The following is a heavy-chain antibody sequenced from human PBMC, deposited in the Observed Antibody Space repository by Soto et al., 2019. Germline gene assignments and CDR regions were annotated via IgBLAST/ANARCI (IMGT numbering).Heavy chain of an antibody. CDR1: GGSISSSNW. D-gene: IGHD3-10*01. J-gene: IGHJ5*02. CDR3: ARGQGTRENWFDP. CDR2: IYHSGGT. Sequence: PSETLSLTCAVSGGSISSSNWWSWVRQPPGKGLEWIGEIYHSGGTNYNPSLKSRVTISVDKSKNQFSLKLSSVTAADTAVYYCARGQGTRENWFDPWGQGTLVTVSS. V-gene: IGHV4-4*02.